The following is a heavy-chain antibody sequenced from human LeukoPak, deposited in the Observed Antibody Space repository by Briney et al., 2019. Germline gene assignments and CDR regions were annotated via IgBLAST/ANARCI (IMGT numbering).Heavy chain of an antibody. CDR2: IYTSGST. Sequence: SETLSLTCTVSGGSISSYSWSWIRQPAGKGLEWIGRIYTSGSTKYNPSLTSRVTMSVDTSKNQFSLKLRTVTAADTAVYYCARAVHCSGGSCYFDYWGQGTLVTVSS. CDR1: GGSISSYS. CDR3: ARAVHCSGGSCYFDY. D-gene: IGHD2-15*01. J-gene: IGHJ4*02. V-gene: IGHV4-4*07.